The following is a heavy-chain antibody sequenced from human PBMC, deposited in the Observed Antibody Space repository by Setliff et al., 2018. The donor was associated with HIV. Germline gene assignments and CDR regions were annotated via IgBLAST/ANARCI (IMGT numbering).Heavy chain of an antibody. J-gene: IGHJ4*01. CDR1: GFTFNTYA. D-gene: IGHD2-15*01. V-gene: IGHV3-23*01. Sequence: GGSLRLSCAASGFTFNTYAMSWVRQAPGKGLEWVSVISGSGDRTFYADSVKGRFTISRDNSKNTLYLQINGLRVEDTAIYYCAKDGISGGAYPPYCFDYWGHGTLVTVSS. CDR3: AKDGISGGAYPPYCFDY. CDR2: ISGSGDRT.